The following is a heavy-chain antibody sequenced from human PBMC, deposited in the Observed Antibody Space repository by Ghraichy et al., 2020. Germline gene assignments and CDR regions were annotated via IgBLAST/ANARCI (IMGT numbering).Heavy chain of an antibody. CDR2: IYSGGST. V-gene: IGHV3-53*01. Sequence: GGSLILSCAASGFTVSSNYMYWVRQAPGKGLEWVSVIYSGGSTYYADSVKGRFTISRDNSKNTLYLQMNSLRAEDTALYYCYSSGPTADYFDYWGQGTLVTVSS. CDR3: YSSGPTADYFDY. J-gene: IGHJ4*02. CDR1: GFTVSSNY. D-gene: IGHD3-22*01.